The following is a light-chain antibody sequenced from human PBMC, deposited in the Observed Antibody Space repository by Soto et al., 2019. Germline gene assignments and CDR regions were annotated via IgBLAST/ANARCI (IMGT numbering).Light chain of an antibody. V-gene: IGKV3-20*01. CDR3: QQYGSSPIT. CDR1: QSVSSSY. J-gene: IGKJ5*01. Sequence: EIVLTQSPGTLSLSPGERATLSCRASQSVSSSYLAWYQQKPGQAPRLLIYGASSRPTGIPDRFSGSGSGTDFTLTISRLEPEDFEVYYCQQYGSSPITFGQRTRLEIK. CDR2: GAS.